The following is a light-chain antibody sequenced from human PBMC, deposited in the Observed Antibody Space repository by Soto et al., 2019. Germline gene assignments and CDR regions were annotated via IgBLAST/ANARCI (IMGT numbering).Light chain of an antibody. Sequence: EIVLTQSPGTLSLSPGERATLSCRPSQSISSSFLAWYQQRPGQAPRLLIYGASSRATGVPDRFTGSGSGTDFTLTISRLEPEDFAVYYCQQYGISPQTFGRGTRLEIK. CDR1: QSISSSF. CDR3: QQYGISPQT. V-gene: IGKV3-20*01. J-gene: IGKJ2*01. CDR2: GAS.